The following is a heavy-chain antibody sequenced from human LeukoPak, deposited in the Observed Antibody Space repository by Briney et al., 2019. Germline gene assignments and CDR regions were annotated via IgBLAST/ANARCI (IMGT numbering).Heavy chain of an antibody. D-gene: IGHD4-23*01. CDR3: ARGTTVVTPFDY. CDR2: INHNGST. V-gene: IGHV4-34*01. J-gene: IGHJ4*02. CDR1: GGSFSGYY. Sequence: SETLSLTCAVYGGSFSGYYWSWICQPPGKGLEWIGEINHNGSTNYNPSLKSRVTISVDTSKNQFSLKLSSVTAADTAVYYCARGTTVVTPFDYWGQGTLVTVSS.